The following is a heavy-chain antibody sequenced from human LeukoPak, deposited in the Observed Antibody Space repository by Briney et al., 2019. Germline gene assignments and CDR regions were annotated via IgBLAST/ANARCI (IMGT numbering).Heavy chain of an antibody. CDR2: IGASSSPI. CDR1: VFTFSSYS. Sequence: GGSLRLSCAASVFTFSSYSMNCVRQAPGKGLEWVSYIGASSSPIFYADSVKGRFTISRDNARNSLYLQMNSLRAEDTAVYYCARDHRYAFDYWGQGTLVTVSS. D-gene: IGHD3-9*01. V-gene: IGHV3-48*01. J-gene: IGHJ4*02. CDR3: ARDHRYAFDY.